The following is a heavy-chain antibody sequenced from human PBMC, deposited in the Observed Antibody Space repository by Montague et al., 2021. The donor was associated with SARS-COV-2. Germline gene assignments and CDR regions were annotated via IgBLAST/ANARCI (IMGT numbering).Heavy chain of an antibody. J-gene: IGHJ4*02. CDR3: ASRPGEPYYYDY. Sequence: SLRLSCAVSGFTLRSYGMTWVRQAPGKGLEWVSAISGSGSSTYYPDSVKGRSTISRDRSRNTLYLQMNSLRVEDTAVYYCASRPGEPYYYDYWGPGALVTVSS. D-gene: IGHD1-14*01. V-gene: IGHV3-23*01. CDR1: GFTLRSYG. CDR2: ISGSGSST.